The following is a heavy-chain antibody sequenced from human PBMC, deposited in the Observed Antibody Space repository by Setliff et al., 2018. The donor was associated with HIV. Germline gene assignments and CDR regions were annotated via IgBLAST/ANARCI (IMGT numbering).Heavy chain of an antibody. Sequence: SETLSLTCSVSGDSISATTYYWGWIRQPPGKGLEWIGNIYHSGSTLYKPSLKSRVTMSVDTFKNQFSLKLNSVTAADTAVYHCARLSSYRSSSYYFDYWGQGALVTVSS. V-gene: IGHV4-39*01. CDR1: GDSISATTYY. CDR3: ARLSSYRSSSYYFDY. J-gene: IGHJ4*02. D-gene: IGHD6-6*01. CDR2: IYHSGST.